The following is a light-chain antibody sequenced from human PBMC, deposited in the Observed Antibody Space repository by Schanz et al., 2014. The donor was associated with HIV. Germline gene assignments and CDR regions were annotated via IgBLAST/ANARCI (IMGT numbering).Light chain of an antibody. CDR3: QQYDSLLT. V-gene: IGKV3-20*01. Sequence: EIVLTQSPGTLSLSPGERATLSCRASQSLGGSQLAWYQHKPGQAPRLLIFGASNRATGIPDRFSGGVSGTDFTLTISSLQPEDIATYYCQQYDSLLTFGPGTKVDIK. CDR2: GAS. CDR1: QSLGGSQ. J-gene: IGKJ3*01.